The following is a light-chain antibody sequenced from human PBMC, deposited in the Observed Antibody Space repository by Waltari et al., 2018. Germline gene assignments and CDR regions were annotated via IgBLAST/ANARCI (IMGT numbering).Light chain of an antibody. CDR1: QNILSSSDNKNY. Sequence: DIVMTQSPDSVAVSLGERATIHCRSSQNILSSSDNKNYLVWYQQKPGQPPKLLISWASTRESGVPDRFSGSGSGTDFTLTISSLQAEDGAVYYCQQCYHLPSFGGGTRVEIK. CDR2: WAS. V-gene: IGKV4-1*01. J-gene: IGKJ4*01. CDR3: QQCYHLPS.